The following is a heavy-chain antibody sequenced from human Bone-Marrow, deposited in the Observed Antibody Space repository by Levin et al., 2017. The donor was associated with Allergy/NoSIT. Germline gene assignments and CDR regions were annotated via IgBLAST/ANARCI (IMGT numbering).Heavy chain of an antibody. Sequence: GESLKISCAASGFTFSDYYMSWIRQAPGKGLEWVSYISSSGSTIYYADSVKGRFTISRDNAKNSLYLQMNSLRAEDTAVYYCARYCSGGSCYLSSWFDPLGQGTLVTVSS. J-gene: IGHJ5*02. D-gene: IGHD2-15*01. V-gene: IGHV3-11*01. CDR2: ISSSGSTI. CDR1: GFTFSDYY. CDR3: ARYCSGGSCYLSSWFDP.